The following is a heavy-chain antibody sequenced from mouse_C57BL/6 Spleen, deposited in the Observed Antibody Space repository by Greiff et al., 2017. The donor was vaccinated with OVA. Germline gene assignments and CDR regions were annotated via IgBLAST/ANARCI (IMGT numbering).Heavy chain of an antibody. V-gene: IGHV8-8*01. CDR1: GFSLSTFGMG. Sequence: QVTLKVSGPGILQPSQTLSLTCSFSGFSLSTFGMGVGWIRQPSGKGLEWLAHIWWDDDKYYNPALKSRLTISKDTSKNQVFLKIANVDTADTATYYCARIVRFITTVVAPFWYFDVWGTGTTVTVSS. CDR3: ARIVRFITTVVAPFWYFDV. J-gene: IGHJ1*03. CDR2: IWWDDDK. D-gene: IGHD1-1*01.